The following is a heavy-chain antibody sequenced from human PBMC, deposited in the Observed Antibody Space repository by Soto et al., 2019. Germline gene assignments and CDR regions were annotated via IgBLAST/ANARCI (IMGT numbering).Heavy chain of an antibody. CDR3: ARAGRSSGCYNY. CDR2: INSDGSST. D-gene: IGHD6-19*01. J-gene: IGHJ4*02. CDR1: GLTCSSYW. Sequence: PVGSHRLSCTASGLTCSSYWMHWVRQAPGKGLVWVSRINSDGSSTSYADSVKGRFTISRDNAKNTLYLQMNSLRAEDTAVYYCARAGRSSGCYNYWGQGTLVTVSS. V-gene: IGHV3-74*01.